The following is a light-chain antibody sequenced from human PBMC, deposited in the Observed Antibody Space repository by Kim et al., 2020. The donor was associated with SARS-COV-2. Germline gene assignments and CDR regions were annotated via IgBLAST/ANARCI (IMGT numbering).Light chain of an antibody. CDR1: NIGSTS. J-gene: IGLJ3*02. CDR3: QVWDSSSDHRV. CDR2: YDR. V-gene: IGLV3-21*04. Sequence: AHGKTARLTGGGNNIGSTSVHWYQQKPGQAPVLVIHYDRDRPAGIAERFSGSNAGNTATLTISRVEAGDEADYYCQVWDSSSDHRVFGGGTQLTVL.